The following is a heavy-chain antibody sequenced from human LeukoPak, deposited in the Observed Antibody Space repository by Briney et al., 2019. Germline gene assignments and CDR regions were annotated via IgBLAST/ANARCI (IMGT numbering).Heavy chain of an antibody. J-gene: IGHJ4*02. V-gene: IGHV3-11*01. D-gene: IGHD3-16*01. CDR3: AIQGMITFGGVNAGAFDY. Sequence: GGSLRLSCAASGFTFSDYYMSWIRQAPGQGQEWFSYISSRGRSSYYAISVKGRFNISRDNANNSLYLQMNSLRDEETAVYYCAIQGMITFGGVNAGAFDYWGQGTLVTVYS. CDR2: ISSRGRSS. CDR1: GFTFSDYY.